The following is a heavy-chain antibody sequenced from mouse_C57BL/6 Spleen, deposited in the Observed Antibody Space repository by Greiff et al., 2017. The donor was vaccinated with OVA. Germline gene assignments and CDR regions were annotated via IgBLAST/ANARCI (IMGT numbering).Heavy chain of an antibody. V-gene: IGHV1-15*01. CDR3: TRQLRLSFAY. D-gene: IGHD3-2*02. CDR2: IDPETGGT. CDR1: GYTFTDYE. Sequence: VQLQQSGAELVRPGASVTLSCKASGYTFTDYEMHWVKQTPVHGLEWIGAIDPETGGTAYNQKFKGKAILTADKSSSTAYMELRSLTSEDSAVYYCTRQLRLSFAYWGQGTLVTVSA. J-gene: IGHJ3*01.